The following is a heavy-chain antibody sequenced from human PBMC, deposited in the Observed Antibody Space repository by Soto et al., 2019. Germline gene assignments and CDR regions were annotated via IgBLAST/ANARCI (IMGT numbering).Heavy chain of an antibody. CDR1: DGSFSGYY. V-gene: IGHV4-34*01. D-gene: IGHD2-15*01. CDR2: INHSGST. Sequence: PTETLXLTFAVYDGSFSGYYWSWIRQPPGKGLEWIGEINHSGSTNYNPSLKSRVTISVDTSKNQSSLKLSSVTAADTAVYYCARPGRRGCSVGSCYPNWLVSWGQGTLVTVSS. CDR3: ARPGRRGCSVGSCYPNWLVS. J-gene: IGHJ5*01.